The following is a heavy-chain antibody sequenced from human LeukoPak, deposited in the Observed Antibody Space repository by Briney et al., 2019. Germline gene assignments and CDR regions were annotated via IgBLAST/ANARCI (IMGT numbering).Heavy chain of an antibody. CDR3: AREMSVAGPYTFDI. J-gene: IGHJ3*02. V-gene: IGHV4-4*07. D-gene: IGHD2-2*02. Sequence: SETLSLXWTVSGTSITNHYGSWCRPPAGKGREWIGRIYFSGSTNYNPSLMRRITLPLDTSKNQLSLNLRFVTAADTAVYFCAREMSVAGPYTFDIWGQGTEVTVSS. CDR1: GTSITNHY. CDR2: IYFSGST.